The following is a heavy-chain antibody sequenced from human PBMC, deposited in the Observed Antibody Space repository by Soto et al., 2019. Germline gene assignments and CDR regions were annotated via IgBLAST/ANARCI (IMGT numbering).Heavy chain of an antibody. V-gene: IGHV3-23*01. J-gene: IGHJ6*03. D-gene: IGHD6-13*01. CDR2: ISGSGGST. CDR1: GFTFSSYA. Sequence: EVQLLESGGGLVQPGGSLRLSCAASGFTFSSYAMSWVRQAPGKGLEWVSAISGSGGSTYYADSVKGRFTISRDNSKKTLYLQMNSLRAEDTAVYYCAKDSAAAGTSYYMDVWGKGTTVTVSS. CDR3: AKDSAAAGTSYYMDV.